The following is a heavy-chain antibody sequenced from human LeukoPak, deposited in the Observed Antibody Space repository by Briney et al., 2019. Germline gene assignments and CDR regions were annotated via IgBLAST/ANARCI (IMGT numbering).Heavy chain of an antibody. CDR3: AKVVWSSYYDSSGYPVAFDI. J-gene: IGHJ3*02. D-gene: IGHD3-22*01. CDR2: ISGSGGST. V-gene: IGHV3-23*01. CDR1: GFTFSSYA. Sequence: GGSLRFSCAASGFTFSSYAMSWVRHAPGKGLEWVSAISGSGGSTYYADSVKGRFTISRDNSKNTLYLQMNSLRAEDTAVYYCAKVVWSSYYDSSGYPVAFDIWGQGTMVTVSS.